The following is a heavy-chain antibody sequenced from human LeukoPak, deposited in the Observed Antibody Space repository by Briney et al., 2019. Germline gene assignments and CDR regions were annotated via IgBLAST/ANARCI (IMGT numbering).Heavy chain of an antibody. CDR2: ISSNGGST. CDR1: GFTFSTYA. J-gene: IGHJ6*03. D-gene: IGHD6-19*01. CDR3: ARGIAVAGYYYYMDV. Sequence: PGGPLRLSCAASGFTFSTYAMYWVRQAPGKGLEYVSAISSNGGSTYYANSVKGRFTISRDNSKNTLYLQMGSLRAEDMAVYYCARGIAVAGYYYYMDVWGKGTTVTVSS. V-gene: IGHV3-64*01.